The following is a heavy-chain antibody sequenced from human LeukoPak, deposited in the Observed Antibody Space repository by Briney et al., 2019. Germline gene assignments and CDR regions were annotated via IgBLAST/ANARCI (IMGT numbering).Heavy chain of an antibody. CDR2: IIPIFGTA. Sequence: GASVKVSCKASGGTFSSYAISWVLQAPGQGLEWMGRIIPIFGTANYAQKFQGRVTITTDESTSTAYMELSSLRSEDTAVYYCAREPRYYYHSSGYLGYWGQGTLVTVSS. CDR3: AREPRYYYHSSGYLGY. V-gene: IGHV1-69*05. J-gene: IGHJ4*02. CDR1: GGTFSSYA. D-gene: IGHD3-22*01.